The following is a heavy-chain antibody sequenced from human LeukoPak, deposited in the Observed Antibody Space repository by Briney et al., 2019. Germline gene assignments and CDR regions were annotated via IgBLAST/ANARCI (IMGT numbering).Heavy chain of an antibody. J-gene: IGHJ6*03. CDR3: ANLGQDGSGSSYYYYYYYMDV. D-gene: IGHD3-10*01. V-gene: IGHV3-23*01. CDR2: ISGSGGST. Sequence: GGSLRLPCSASGFTFSSYAMSWVRQAPGKGLEWVSAISGSGGSTYYADSVKGRFTISRDNSKNTLYLQMNSLRAEDTAVYYCANLGQDGSGSSYYYYYYYMDVWGKGTTVTVSS. CDR1: GFTFSSYA.